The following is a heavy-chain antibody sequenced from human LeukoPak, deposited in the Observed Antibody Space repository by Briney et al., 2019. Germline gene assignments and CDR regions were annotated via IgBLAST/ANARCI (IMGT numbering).Heavy chain of an antibody. J-gene: IGHJ3*02. V-gene: IGHV4-38-2*02. D-gene: IGHD6-19*01. CDR1: GYSISSGYY. Sequence: SETLSLTCTVSGYSISSGYYWGWIRQPPGKGLEWIGSIYYSGSTYYNPSLKSRVTISVDTSKNQFSLKLSSVTAADTAVYYCARVDPIAVAGNGAFDIWGQGTMVTVSS. CDR3: ARVDPIAVAGNGAFDI. CDR2: IYYSGST.